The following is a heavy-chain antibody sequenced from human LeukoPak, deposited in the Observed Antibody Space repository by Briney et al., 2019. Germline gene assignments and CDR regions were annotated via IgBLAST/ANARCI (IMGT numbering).Heavy chain of an antibody. D-gene: IGHD1-26*01. CDR2: IYTSGST. CDR3: ARGADPDSGSSYRYYYYYYYMDV. V-gene: IGHV4-61*02. J-gene: IGHJ6*03. Sequence: PSQTLSLTCTVSGGSISSGSYYWSWIRQPAGKGLEWIGRIYTSGSTNYNPSLKRRFTISVDTSKNQFSLTLSSVTAADTAVYYCARGADPDSGSSYRYYYYYYYMDVWGKGTTVTVSS. CDR1: GGSISSGSYY.